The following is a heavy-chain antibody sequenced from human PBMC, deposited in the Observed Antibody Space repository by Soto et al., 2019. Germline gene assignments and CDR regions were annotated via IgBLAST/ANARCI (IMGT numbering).Heavy chain of an antibody. J-gene: IGHJ4*02. CDR3: AKDTYGV. Sequence: GSLRLSCAASGFTFSSYGMHWVRQAPGKGLEWVAVISYDGSNKYYADSVKGRFTISRDNSKNTLYLQMNSLRAEDTAVYYCAKDTYGVWGQGTLVTVSS. V-gene: IGHV3-30*18. D-gene: IGHD4-17*01. CDR1: GFTFSSYG. CDR2: ISYDGSNK.